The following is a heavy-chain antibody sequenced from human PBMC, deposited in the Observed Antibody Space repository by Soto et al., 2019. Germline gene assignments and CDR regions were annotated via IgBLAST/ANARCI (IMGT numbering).Heavy chain of an antibody. CDR3: ARVGGVGAPPGTDF. J-gene: IGHJ4*02. CDR1: GGTFSSYV. D-gene: IGHD1-26*01. Sequence: QLVQSGAEVKKPGSSVKISCKASGGTFSSYVISWLRQAPEQGLEWMGGVIPILGQAYYAPNLQGRVTITADGSTRTAYMELNRLTSADTAVYFCARVGGVGAPPGTDFWGQGTLVTVSS. CDR2: VIPILGQA. V-gene: IGHV1-69*01.